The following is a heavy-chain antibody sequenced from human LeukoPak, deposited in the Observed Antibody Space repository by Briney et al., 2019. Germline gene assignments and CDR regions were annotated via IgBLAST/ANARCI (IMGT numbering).Heavy chain of an antibody. Sequence: GGSLRLSCAASGFAFSSYGMRWVRQAPGKGLEWVSYISSSGSTIYYADSVKGRFTISRDNAKNSLYLQMNSLRAEDTAVYYCAELGITMIGGVWGKGTTVTISS. CDR3: AELGITMIGGV. D-gene: IGHD3-10*02. CDR1: GFAFSSYG. V-gene: IGHV3-48*04. J-gene: IGHJ6*04. CDR2: ISSSGSTI.